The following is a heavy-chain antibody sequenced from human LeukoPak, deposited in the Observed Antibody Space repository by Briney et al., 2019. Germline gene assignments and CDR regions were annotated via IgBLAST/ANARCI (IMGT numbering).Heavy chain of an antibody. CDR3: ARDIGVSQFDY. Sequence: ASVKVSCKTSGYSFTSYGIGWVRQAPGQGLEWLGWISGYNGRTDYTQKLQGRVTMTTDTSTSTAYMELRSLTSDDTAMYYCARDIGVSQFDYWGQGTLVTVSS. CDR2: ISGYNGRT. CDR1: GYSFTSYG. J-gene: IGHJ4*02. V-gene: IGHV1-18*01. D-gene: IGHD3-10*01.